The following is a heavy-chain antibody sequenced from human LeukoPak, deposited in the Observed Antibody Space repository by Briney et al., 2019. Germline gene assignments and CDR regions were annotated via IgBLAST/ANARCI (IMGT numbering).Heavy chain of an antibody. D-gene: IGHD3-16*01. J-gene: IGHJ4*02. Sequence: PGGSLRLSCAASGFTFSNCWMSWVRQAPGKGLEWVANIKQDGSEKYYVDSVKGRFTISRDNAKNSLYLQMNSLRAEDTAVYYCARDLSWGRPTYWGQGTLVTVSS. CDR2: IKQDGSEK. CDR3: ARDLSWGRPTY. CDR1: GFTFSNCW. V-gene: IGHV3-7*03.